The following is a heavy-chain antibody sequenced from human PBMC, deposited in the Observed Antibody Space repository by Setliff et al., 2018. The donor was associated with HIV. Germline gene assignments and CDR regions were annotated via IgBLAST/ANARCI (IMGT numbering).Heavy chain of an antibody. Sequence: ASVKVSCKASGYTLSRYGISWVRQAPGQGLEWMGWISAYNGNTDYAPRLLGRVTMTTDTSTSTAYLELRSLTSDDTAVYYCARARLQGIVTAVGPRDNCLDPWGQGTRVTVSS. D-gene: IGHD1-26*01. J-gene: IGHJ5*02. CDR2: ISAYNGNT. V-gene: IGHV1-18*01. CDR1: GYTLSRYG. CDR3: ARARLQGIVTAVGPRDNCLDP.